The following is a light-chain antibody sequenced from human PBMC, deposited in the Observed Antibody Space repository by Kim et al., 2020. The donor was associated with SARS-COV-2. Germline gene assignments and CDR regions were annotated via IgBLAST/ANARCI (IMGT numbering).Light chain of an antibody. V-gene: IGLV3-1*01. CDR2: QDT. Sequence: VSPGQTASITCFGDRLGDKYASWYHQKPGQSPVLVIYQDTKRPSGIPERFSGSNSGNTATLTIRGTQAMDEADYYCQAWAGSTAVFGGGTQLTVL. J-gene: IGLJ3*02. CDR1: RLGDKY. CDR3: QAWAGSTAV.